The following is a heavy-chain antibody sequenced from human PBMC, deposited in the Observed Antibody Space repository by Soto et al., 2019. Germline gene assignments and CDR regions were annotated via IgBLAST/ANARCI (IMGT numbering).Heavy chain of an antibody. CDR2: ISYDGSNK. CDR3: AKPSSYYDYIWGSHRSPSDY. CDR1: GLTFSSYG. J-gene: IGHJ4*02. Sequence: SLRLSCAASGLTFSSYGMHWVRQAPGKGLEWVAVISYDGSNKYYADSVKGRFTISRDNSKNTLYLQMNSLRAEDTAVYYCAKPSSYYDYIWGSHRSPSDYWGQGTLVTVSS. V-gene: IGHV3-30*18. D-gene: IGHD3-16*02.